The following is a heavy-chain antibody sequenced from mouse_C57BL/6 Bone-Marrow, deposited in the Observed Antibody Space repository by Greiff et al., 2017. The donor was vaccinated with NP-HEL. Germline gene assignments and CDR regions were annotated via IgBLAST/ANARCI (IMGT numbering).Heavy chain of an antibody. J-gene: IGHJ4*01. CDR2: IHPNSGST. Sequence: QVQLQQPGAELVKPGASVKLSCKASGYTFTSYWMHWVKQRPGQGLEWIGMIHPNSGSTNYNEKFKSKATLTVDKSSSTAYMQLSSLTSEDSAVYYCARERANCVYYYAMDYWGQGTSVTVSS. CDR1: GYTFTSYW. CDR3: ARERANCVYYYAMDY. V-gene: IGHV1-64*01. D-gene: IGHD4-1*01.